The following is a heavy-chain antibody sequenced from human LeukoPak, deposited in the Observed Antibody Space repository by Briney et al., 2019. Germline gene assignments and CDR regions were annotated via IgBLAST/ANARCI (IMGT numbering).Heavy chain of an antibody. V-gene: IGHV3-30*18. Sequence: GRSLRLSCEASGFVFSMYGMHWVRQAPGKGLEWVAVIPDDGSRSYFANSVKGRFTMSKDNSKNTVYLQMNSLRPDDTAVYFCAKDRAGAADYWGQGTRVIVSS. J-gene: IGHJ4*02. CDR3: AKDRAGAADY. CDR1: GFVFSMYG. D-gene: IGHD6-19*01. CDR2: IPDDGSRS.